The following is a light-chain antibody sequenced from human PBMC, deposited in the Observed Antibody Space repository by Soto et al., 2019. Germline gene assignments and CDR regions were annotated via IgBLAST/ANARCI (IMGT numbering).Light chain of an antibody. V-gene: IGLV2-23*01. CDR3: CSYAPSRTLL. CDR1: SSDVGTYNL. J-gene: IGLJ2*01. Sequence: QSVLTQPASVSGSPGESITISCTGTSSDVGTYNLVTWYQQHPGRVPKLILYEGNKRPSGVSSRFSASKSGNTASLTISGLQAEDEADDFCCSYAPSRTLLFGGGTKVTVL. CDR2: EGN.